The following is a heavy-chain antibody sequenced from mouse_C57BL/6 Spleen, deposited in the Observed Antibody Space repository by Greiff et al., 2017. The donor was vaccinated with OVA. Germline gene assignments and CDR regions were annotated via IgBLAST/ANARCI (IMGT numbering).Heavy chain of an antibody. CDR2: ISYDGSN. CDR1: GYSITSGYY. J-gene: IGHJ2*01. Sequence: EVQLVESGPGLVKPSQSLSLTCSVTGYSITSGYYWNWIRQLPGNKLEWMGYISYDGSNNYNPSLKNRISITRDTSKNQFFLKLNSVTTEDTATYYCARYGNYYFDYWGQGTTLTVSS. D-gene: IGHD2-1*01. CDR3: ARYGNYYFDY. V-gene: IGHV3-6*01.